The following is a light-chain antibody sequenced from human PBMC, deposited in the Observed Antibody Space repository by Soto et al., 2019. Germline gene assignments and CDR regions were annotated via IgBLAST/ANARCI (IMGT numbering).Light chain of an antibody. J-gene: IGKJ1*01. CDR1: QNVSNY. CDR2: DAS. Sequence: EIVLTQSPATLSLSPGERATLSCRANQNVSNYLAWYQQKPGQAPRLLIYDASNRATGIPARFSGSGSGTDFTLTISSLEPEDLAVYYCLRRSNWPRTFGQGTKVEIK. CDR3: LRRSNWPRT. V-gene: IGKV3-11*01.